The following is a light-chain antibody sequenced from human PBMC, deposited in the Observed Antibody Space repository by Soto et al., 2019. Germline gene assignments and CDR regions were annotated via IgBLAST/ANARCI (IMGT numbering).Light chain of an antibody. CDR2: GAS. Sequence: EVVLTQSPGTLSLSPGERATLSCRASETVAGSYLAWYQQKPGQAPRLLIHGASNRATGIPDRFSGSGSGTDFTLTISRLEPEDFAVYYCQQYGSSGTFGQGTKVAIK. CDR3: QQYGSSGT. V-gene: IGKV3-20*01. J-gene: IGKJ1*01. CDR1: ETVAGSY.